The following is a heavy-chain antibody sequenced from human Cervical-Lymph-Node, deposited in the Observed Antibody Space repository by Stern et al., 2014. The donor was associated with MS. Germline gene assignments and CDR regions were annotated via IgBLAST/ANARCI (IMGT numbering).Heavy chain of an antibody. CDR2: IIPILGIT. D-gene: IGHD4-17*01. J-gene: IGHJ4*02. CDR1: GGTFNNYA. V-gene: IGHV1-69*09. CDR3: ATRGGADHGALDY. Sequence: QVQLGQSGAEVKKPGSSVKVSCKASGGTFNNYAISWVRQAPGQGLEWMGRIIPILGITNYTQKLQGRVTITADKTTSTAYMELSSLRSEDTAMYYCATRGGADHGALDYWGQGTLVTVSS.